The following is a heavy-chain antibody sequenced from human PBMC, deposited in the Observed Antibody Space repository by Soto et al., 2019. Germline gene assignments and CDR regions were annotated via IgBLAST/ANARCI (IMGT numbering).Heavy chain of an antibody. V-gene: IGHV4-4*02. CDR1: GGSISSSNW. CDR2: IYHSGST. CDR3: GRDSCYYGMDV. Sequence: SETLSLTWAVSGGSISSSNWCSWVRQPPGKGLEWIGEIYHSGSTNYNPSLKSRGTISVDKSKNQFSLKLSTVTAADTAVEHCGRDSCYYGMDVWGQGTTVTVSS. J-gene: IGHJ6*02.